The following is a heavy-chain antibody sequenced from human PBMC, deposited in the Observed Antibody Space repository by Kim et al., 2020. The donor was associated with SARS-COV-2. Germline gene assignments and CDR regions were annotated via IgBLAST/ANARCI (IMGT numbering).Heavy chain of an antibody. CDR2: IKQDGSEK. CDR3: AREEGNYDFWSGGQWGAFDI. D-gene: IGHD3-3*01. V-gene: IGHV3-7*01. J-gene: IGHJ3*02. CDR1: GFTFSSYW. Sequence: GGSLRLSCAASGFTFSSYWMSWVRQAPGKGLEWVANIKQDGSEKYYVDSVKGRFTISRDNAKNSLYLQMNSLRAEDTAVYYCAREEGNYDFWSGGQWGAFDIWGQGTMVTVSS.